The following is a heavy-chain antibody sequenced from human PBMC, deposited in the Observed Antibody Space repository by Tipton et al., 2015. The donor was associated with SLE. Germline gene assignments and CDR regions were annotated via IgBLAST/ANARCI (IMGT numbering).Heavy chain of an antibody. Sequence: SLRLSCAASGFTFSTYWMSWVRQAPGKGLEWVANIKQDGGEQNYVDSVKGRLIISRDNDKNALYLQMNNLRAEDTAVYYCAREGGSYYPSYYFDYWGQGTLVTVSS. CDR3: AREGGSYYPSYYFDY. CDR1: GFTFSTYW. D-gene: IGHD1-26*01. J-gene: IGHJ4*02. CDR2: IKQDGGEQ. V-gene: IGHV3-7*01.